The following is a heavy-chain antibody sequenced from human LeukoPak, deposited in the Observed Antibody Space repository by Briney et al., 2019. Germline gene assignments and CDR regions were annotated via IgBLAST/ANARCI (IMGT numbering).Heavy chain of an antibody. CDR2: IRQDGSER. CDR1: GFIFSNYW. J-gene: IGHJ4*02. D-gene: IGHD5-12*01. V-gene: IGHV3-7*01. CDR3: ARDWGSTGYDLYDS. Sequence: PGGSLRLSYAASGFIFSNYWMTWVRQAPGKGLEWVAHIRQDGSERHYVDSVKDRFTISRDNAKNSLDLRMDSLRAEDTAVYYCARDWGSTGYDLYDSWGQGTLVTVSS.